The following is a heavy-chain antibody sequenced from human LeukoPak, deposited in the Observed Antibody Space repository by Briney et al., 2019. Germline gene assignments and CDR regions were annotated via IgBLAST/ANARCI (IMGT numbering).Heavy chain of an antibody. CDR3: ARDTWKAYFDSGTYQTTYYGMDF. V-gene: IGHV4-31*03. D-gene: IGHD3-10*01. J-gene: IGHJ6*02. Sequence: SETLSLTCTVSGGSISSGGYYWSWIRQHPGKGLEWIGYIYYSGSTYYNPSLKSRVTISVDTSKTQFSLRLTSVTAADTAVYYCARDTWKAYFDSGTYQTTYYGMDFWGQGTTVTVSS. CDR2: IYYSGST. CDR1: GGSISSGGYY.